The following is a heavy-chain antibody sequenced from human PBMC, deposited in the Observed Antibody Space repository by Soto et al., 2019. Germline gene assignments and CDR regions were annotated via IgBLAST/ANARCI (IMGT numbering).Heavy chain of an antibody. Sequence: GGSLRLSCAASGFNFSTHSMNWVRQAPGKGLEWVSYISYSSSTIYYADSVKGRFTISRDNAENSLYLQMNSLRDEDTAVYYCVQIGAASVDINYYYYGMDVWGQGTTVTLSS. CDR3: VQIGAASVDINYYYYGMDV. D-gene: IGHD6-13*01. J-gene: IGHJ6*02. CDR1: GFNFSTHS. CDR2: ISYSSSTI. V-gene: IGHV3-48*02.